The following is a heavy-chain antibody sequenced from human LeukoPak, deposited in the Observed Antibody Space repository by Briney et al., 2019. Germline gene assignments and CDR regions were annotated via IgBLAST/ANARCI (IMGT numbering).Heavy chain of an antibody. CDR2: ISYDGST. CDR1: GYSIIRGFS. V-gene: IGHV4-38-2*02. J-gene: IGHJ5*02. D-gene: IGHD3-16*01. CDR3: VREGAVPGLDP. Sequence: SETLSLTCAVSGYSIIRGFSWGWIRQPPGKGLEWIAAISYDGSTDYKSTLQSRLTISRDTSKNEFSLRLTSVTATDTAVYYCVREGAVPGLDPWGQGTLVTVSS.